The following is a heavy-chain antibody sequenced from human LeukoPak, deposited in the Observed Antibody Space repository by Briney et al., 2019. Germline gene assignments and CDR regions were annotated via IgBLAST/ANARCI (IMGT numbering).Heavy chain of an antibody. Sequence: SWGSLRLSCAASGYTFSGSAMNWVRQPSGKGLDWFGRIRSKANNYATAYAASVKGRFTISRDDSKNTAYLQMNSLEPEDTAVYYCTGRLIAASGTDYWGQGTLVTVSS. D-gene: IGHD6-13*01. CDR2: IRSKANNYAT. V-gene: IGHV3-73*01. J-gene: IGHJ4*02. CDR1: GYTFSGSA. CDR3: TGRLIAASGTDY.